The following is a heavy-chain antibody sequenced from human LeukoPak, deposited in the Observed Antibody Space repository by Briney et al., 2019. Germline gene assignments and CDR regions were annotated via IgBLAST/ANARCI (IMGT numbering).Heavy chain of an antibody. CDR2: ISGDGGST. CDR3: AKDSGYDGYFDY. CDR1: GFTFDDYA. V-gene: IGHV3-43*02. D-gene: IGHD5-12*01. Sequence: PGGSLRLSCAASGFTFDDYAMRWVRQAPGEGLEWVSLISGDGGSTYYADSVKGRFTISRDNSKNSLYLQMNSLRTEDTALYYCAKDSGYDGYFDYWGQGTLVTVSS. J-gene: IGHJ4*02.